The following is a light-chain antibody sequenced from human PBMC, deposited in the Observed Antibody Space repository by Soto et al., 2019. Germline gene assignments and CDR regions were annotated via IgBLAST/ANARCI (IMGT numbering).Light chain of an antibody. Sequence: EAVMTQSPATLSVSPGERATLSCRASQSVSSDLAWYQQKPGQAPRLLIYGASTRATGIPARFSGSGSATEFTLTISGLQSEDFAIFYCQQYNDWPLTFGGGTKVEIK. CDR1: QSVSSD. J-gene: IGKJ4*01. CDR3: QQYNDWPLT. CDR2: GAS. V-gene: IGKV3-15*01.